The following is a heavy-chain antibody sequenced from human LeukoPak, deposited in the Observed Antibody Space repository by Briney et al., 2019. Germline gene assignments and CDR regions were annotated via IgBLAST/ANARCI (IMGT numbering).Heavy chain of an antibody. Sequence: PSETLSLTCTVSGGSISSSSYYWGWIRQPPGKGLEWIGSIYYSGSTYYNPSLKSRVTISVDTSENQFSLKLSSVTAADTAVYYCAREYSSSFDPWGQGTLVTVSS. J-gene: IGHJ5*02. CDR2: IYYSGST. V-gene: IGHV4-39*02. D-gene: IGHD6-6*01. CDR3: AREYSSSFDP. CDR1: GGSISSSSYY.